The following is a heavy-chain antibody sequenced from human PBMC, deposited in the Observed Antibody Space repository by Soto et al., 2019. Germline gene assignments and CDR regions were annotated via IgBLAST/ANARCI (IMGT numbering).Heavy chain of an antibody. CDR3: AKDRTVYYDFWSGPPSLDV. CDR1: GFTFRTYA. J-gene: IGHJ6*02. CDR2: ISGTGGGT. D-gene: IGHD3-3*01. V-gene: IGHV3-23*01. Sequence: GGSLRLSCAASGFTFRTYAMNWVRQAPGKGLEWVSGISGTGGGTYYAGSVKGRFTISRDNSKNTLYLQMNSLRAEDTAVYYCAKDRTVYYDFWSGPPSLDVWGQGTTVTVPS.